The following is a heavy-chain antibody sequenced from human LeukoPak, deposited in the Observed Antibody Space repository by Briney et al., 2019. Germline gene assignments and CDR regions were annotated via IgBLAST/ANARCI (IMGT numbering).Heavy chain of an antibody. V-gene: IGHV4-59*01. J-gene: IGHJ5*02. D-gene: IGHD6-19*01. CDR2: IYYSGST. CDR3: AVQWLVPGGWFDP. CDR1: GGSFSGYY. Sequence: SSETLSLTCAVYGGSFSGYYWSWIRQPPGKGLEWIGYIYYSGSTNYNPSLKSRVTISVDTSKNQFSLKLSSVTAADTAVYYCAVQWLVPGGWFDPWGQGTLVTVSS.